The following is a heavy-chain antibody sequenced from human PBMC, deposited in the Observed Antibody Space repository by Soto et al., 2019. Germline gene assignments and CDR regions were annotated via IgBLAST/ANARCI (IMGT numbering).Heavy chain of an antibody. V-gene: IGHV2-5*01. Sequence: QFTLKESGPTVVKPTETLTLTCTFSGFSLTTGGVGVGWIRQPPGRSPEWLAVSYWNDDRRRSPSLEHRLTITKATSKNQVVLTMTNMDPVDTATYYCIYRRASWDYHGLDVWGQGIPVTVSS. CDR3: IYRRASWDYHGLDV. CDR1: GFSLTTGGVG. CDR2: SYWNDDR. J-gene: IGHJ6*02. D-gene: IGHD3-3*02.